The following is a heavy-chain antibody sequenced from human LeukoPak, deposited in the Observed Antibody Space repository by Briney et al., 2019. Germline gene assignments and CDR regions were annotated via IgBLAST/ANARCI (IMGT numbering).Heavy chain of an antibody. V-gene: IGHV3-30*01. CDR1: GFTFSSYS. CDR2: ISFDGSNR. CDR3: ARAGSGWKYYFDY. D-gene: IGHD6-19*01. Sequence: AGGSLRLSCAASGFTFSSYSMHWVRQAPGKGLEWVTIISFDGSNRYYADSVKGRFTISRDNSKNTLSAQMNSLRAEDTAVYYCARAGSGWKYYFDYWGQGTLVTVSS. J-gene: IGHJ4*02.